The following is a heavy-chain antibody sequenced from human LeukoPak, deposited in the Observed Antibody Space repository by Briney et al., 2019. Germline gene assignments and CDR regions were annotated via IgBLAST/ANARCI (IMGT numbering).Heavy chain of an antibody. V-gene: IGHV3-23*01. CDR1: GFTFSSYA. CDR2: ISGSGGST. Sequence: GGSLRLSCAASGFTFSSYAMSWVRQTPGKGLEWVSAISGSGGSTYYADSVKGRFTISRDNSKNTLFLQMNSLRAEDTAPYYCARRSYSYGSDYWGQGTLVTVSS. J-gene: IGHJ4*02. D-gene: IGHD5-18*01. CDR3: ARRSYSYGSDY.